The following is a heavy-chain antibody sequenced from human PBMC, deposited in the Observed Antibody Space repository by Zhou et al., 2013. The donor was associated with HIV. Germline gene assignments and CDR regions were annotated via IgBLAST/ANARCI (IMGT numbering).Heavy chain of an antibody. CDR2: ITAYSGNT. CDR1: GYKFPSYG. J-gene: IGHJ4*01. D-gene: IGHD1-26*01. Sequence: QVQLEQSGAEVKKPGASVKVSCKASGYKFPSYGITWVRQAPGQGLEWMAWITAYSGNTNYAQKFQGRVTLTTDRSTSTAYMELRNLRSDDTAVYFCARDLDGSDTTWDFGYVGPREPWSTVSS. CDR3: ARDLDGSDTTWDFGY. V-gene: IGHV1-18*01.